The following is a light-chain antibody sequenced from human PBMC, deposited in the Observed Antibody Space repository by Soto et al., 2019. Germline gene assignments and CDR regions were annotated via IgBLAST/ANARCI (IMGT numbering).Light chain of an antibody. V-gene: IGLV2-14*01. CDR2: DVS. Sequence: QSVLTQPASVSGSPGQSITISCAGTSSDVGGYNYVSWYQQHPGKAPKFMIYDVSNRPSGVSNRFSGSQSGNTASLTISGLQAEDEADYYCCADTTSNTRQRVFRTGTKVTGL. CDR3: CADTTSNTRQRV. CDR1: SSDVGGYNY. J-gene: IGLJ1*01.